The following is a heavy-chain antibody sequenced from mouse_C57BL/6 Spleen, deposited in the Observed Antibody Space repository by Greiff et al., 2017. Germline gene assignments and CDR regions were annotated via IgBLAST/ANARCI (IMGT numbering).Heavy chain of an antibody. CDR3: ASRSVYGSSYSFDY. CDR1: GYTFTSYW. CDR2: INPSSGYT. V-gene: IGHV1-7*01. D-gene: IGHD1-1*01. Sequence: VQLQEPGAELVKPGASVKLSCKASGYTFTSYWMHWVKQRPGQGLEWIGNINPSSGYTKYNQKFKDKATLTADKSSSTAYMQLSSLTYEDSAVYYCASRSVYGSSYSFDYWGQGTTLTVSS. J-gene: IGHJ2*01.